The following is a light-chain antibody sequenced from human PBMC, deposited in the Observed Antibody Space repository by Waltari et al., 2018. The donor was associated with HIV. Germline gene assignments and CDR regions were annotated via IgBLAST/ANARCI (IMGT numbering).Light chain of an antibody. J-gene: IGLJ3*02. CDR1: SGSVSTSYY. CDR3: VLYMGSGIWV. Sequence: QAVVTQEPSFSVSPGGTVTLTCGLSSGSVSTSYYPSWYQQTPGQAPRPLISSANSRSSGVPDRFSGSILGNQAALTITGAQADDESDYYCVLYMGSGIWVFGGGTKVTVL. CDR2: SAN. V-gene: IGLV8-61*01.